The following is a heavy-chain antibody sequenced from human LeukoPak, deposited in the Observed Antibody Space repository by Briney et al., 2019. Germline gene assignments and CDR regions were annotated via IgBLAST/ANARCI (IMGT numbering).Heavy chain of an antibody. CDR1: GFTFSSYA. Sequence: PGRSLRLSCAASGFTFSSYAMSWVRQPPGKGLEWVSYISGSGGAGTYYADSVKGRFTISRDNSKNTLYLPMNSLRAEDTAVYYCVKDRGGSPFYGMDVWGQGTTVTVSS. V-gene: IGHV3-23*01. D-gene: IGHD1-26*01. J-gene: IGHJ6*02. CDR3: VKDRGGSPFYGMDV. CDR2: ISGSGGAGT.